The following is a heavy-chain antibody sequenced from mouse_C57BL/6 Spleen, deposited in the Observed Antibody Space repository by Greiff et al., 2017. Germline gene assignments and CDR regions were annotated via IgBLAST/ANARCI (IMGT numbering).Heavy chain of an antibody. D-gene: IGHD2-3*01. CDR1: GYSFTDYN. J-gene: IGHJ1*03. V-gene: IGHV1-39*01. Sequence: EVQGVESGPELVKPGASVKISCKASGYSFTDYNMNWVKQSNGKSLEWIGVINPNYGTTSYNQKFKGKATLTVDQSSSTAYMQLNSLTSEDSAVYYCASYDGYYEPHWYFDVWGTGTTVTVSS. CDR3: ASYDGYYEPHWYFDV. CDR2: INPNYGTT.